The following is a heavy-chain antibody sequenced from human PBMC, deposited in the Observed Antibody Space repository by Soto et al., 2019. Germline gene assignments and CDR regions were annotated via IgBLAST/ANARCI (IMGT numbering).Heavy chain of an antibody. CDR2: IIPIFGTA. CDR1: GGTFSSYA. J-gene: IGHJ4*02. Sequence: VKVSCKASGGTFSSYAISWGRQAPGQGLEWMGGIIPIFGTANCAQKFRGRVTITADRSTSTAYMELSSLRSEDTAVYYCASNDAMFGVVTLDYWGQGTLVTVSS. CDR3: ASNDAMFGVVTLDY. V-gene: IGHV1-69*06. D-gene: IGHD3-3*01.